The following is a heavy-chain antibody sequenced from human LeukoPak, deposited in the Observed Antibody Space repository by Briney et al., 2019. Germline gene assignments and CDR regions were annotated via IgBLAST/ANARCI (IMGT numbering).Heavy chain of an antibody. Sequence: GGSLRLSCAASGFTFSTYAMNWVRQAPGKGLEWVSTISGSGGSTYYADSVKGRFTISRDNSKNTLYVQMNSLRAEDMAVYYCAKDKGSSTSCYDYWGQGTLVTVSS. J-gene: IGHJ4*02. V-gene: IGHV3-23*01. D-gene: IGHD2-2*01. CDR2: ISGSGGST. CDR1: GFTFSTYA. CDR3: AKDKGSSTSCYDY.